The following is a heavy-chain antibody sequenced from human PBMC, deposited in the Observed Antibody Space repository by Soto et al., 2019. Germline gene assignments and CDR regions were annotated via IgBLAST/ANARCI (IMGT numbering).Heavy chain of an antibody. Sequence: GGSLRLSCVGSVYTFSSNGMHWVRHSPGQGLEWVALIWYDGSKRNYADSVKGRFTISRDDSKNTLYLQMDGLRVEDTAVYYCAKDYRFGSLDFNSWGQGTLVTVSS. CDR1: VYTFSSNG. D-gene: IGHD5-18*01. J-gene: IGHJ1*01. CDR3: AKDYRFGSLDFNS. V-gene: IGHV3-33*06. CDR2: IWYDGSKR.